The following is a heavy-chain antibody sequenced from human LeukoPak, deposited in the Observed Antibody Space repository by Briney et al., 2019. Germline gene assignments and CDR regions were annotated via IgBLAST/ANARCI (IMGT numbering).Heavy chain of an antibody. Sequence: SQTLSLTCTVSGGSISSGGYYWSWIRQHPGKGLEWIGYIYYSGSTYYNPSLKSRVTISVDTSKNQFSLKLSSVTAADTAVYYCARAPSFSGTSCHFDSWGQGPLVTVS. CDR1: GGSISSGGYY. CDR2: IYYSGST. CDR3: ARAPSFSGTSCHFDS. V-gene: IGHV4-31*03. D-gene: IGHD2-2*01. J-gene: IGHJ4*02.